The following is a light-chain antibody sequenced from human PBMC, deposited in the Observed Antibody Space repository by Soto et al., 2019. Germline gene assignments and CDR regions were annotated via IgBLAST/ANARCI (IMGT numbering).Light chain of an antibody. CDR3: CSYAGGSPFV. J-gene: IGLJ1*01. CDR2: EGS. V-gene: IGLV2-23*01. Sequence: QSVLTQPASVSGSLGQPITISCTRTTSDVGSYNVVTWYQHHPGKAPKLMIYEGSKRPSGVSNRFSGSKSGNTASLTISGLQAEDEADYYCCSYAGGSPFVFGTGTKVTVL. CDR1: TSDVGSYNV.